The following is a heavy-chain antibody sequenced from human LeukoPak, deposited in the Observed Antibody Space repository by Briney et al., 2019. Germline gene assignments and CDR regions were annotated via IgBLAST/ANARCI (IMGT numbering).Heavy chain of an antibody. J-gene: IGHJ5*02. CDR3: ARGYYDFWSGSNWFDP. CDR2: IYYSGST. V-gene: IGHV4-30-4*01. Sequence: SSETLSLTCTVSGGSISSGDYYWGWIRQPPGKGLEWIGYIYYSGSTYYNPSLKSRVTISVDTSKNQFSLKLSSVTAADTAVYYCARGYYDFWSGSNWFDPWGQGTLVTVSS. CDR1: GGSISSGDYY. D-gene: IGHD3-3*01.